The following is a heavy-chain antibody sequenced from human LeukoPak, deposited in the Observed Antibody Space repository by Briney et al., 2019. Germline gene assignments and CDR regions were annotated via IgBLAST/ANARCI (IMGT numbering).Heavy chain of an antibody. CDR1: GYTFTSYD. D-gene: IGHD4-17*01. CDR2: MNPNSGNT. Sequence: ASVKVSCKASGYTFTSYDINWVRQPTGQGLEWMGWMNPNSGNTGYAQKFQGRVTMTRNTSISTAYMELSSLRSEDTAVYYCARARRYSVYGGWTTVTTRSFDYWGQGTLVTVSS. V-gene: IGHV1-8*01. J-gene: IGHJ4*02. CDR3: ARARRYSVYGGWTTVTTRSFDY.